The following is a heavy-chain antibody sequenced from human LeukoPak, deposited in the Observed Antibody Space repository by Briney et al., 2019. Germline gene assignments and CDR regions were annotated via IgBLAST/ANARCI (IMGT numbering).Heavy chain of an antibody. CDR2: FDPEDGET. CDR3: ASSVVVPAAIQNYYYYYMDV. Sequence: ASVKVSCKVSGYTLTELSMHWVRQAPGKGLEWMGGFDPEDGETIYAQKFQGRVTMTEDTSTDTAYMELSSLRSEDTAVYYCASSVVVPAAIQNYYYYYMDVWGKGTTVTVSS. V-gene: IGHV1-24*01. J-gene: IGHJ6*03. CDR1: GYTLTELS. D-gene: IGHD2-2*02.